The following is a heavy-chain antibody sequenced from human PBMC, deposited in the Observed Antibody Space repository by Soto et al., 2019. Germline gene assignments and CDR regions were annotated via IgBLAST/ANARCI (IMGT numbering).Heavy chain of an antibody. CDR3: AKEFRHDNWFFEH. V-gene: IGHV3-30*18. J-gene: IGHJ4*02. D-gene: IGHD3-22*01. CDR2: IAFDGTVS. CDR1: GFTFSSHG. Sequence: GGSLRLSCAVSGFTFSSHGMQWVRQAPGKGLEWVAVIAFDGTVSHYTDSVKGRFTVSRDNSKDTLYLQMNSLRAEDTAVYYCAKEFRHDNWFFEHWGQGTLVTVSS.